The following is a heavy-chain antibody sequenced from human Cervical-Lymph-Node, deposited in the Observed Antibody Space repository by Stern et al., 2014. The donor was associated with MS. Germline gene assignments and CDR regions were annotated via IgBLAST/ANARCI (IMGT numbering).Heavy chain of an antibody. Sequence: QVQLMQSGAEVKKPGASVKVSCKASGNTFAVHSRNWVRQAPGQGLEWMGRINPQNGDTNYAQKFQGRVTLTSDTSITTVYMELNGLTSDDTAVYYCATWDPDSGSYFGAYDSWGQGTSVTVSS. CDR1: GNTFAVHS. J-gene: IGHJ3*02. CDR2: INPQNGDT. D-gene: IGHD1-26*01. CDR3: ATWDPDSGSYFGAYDS. V-gene: IGHV1-2*06.